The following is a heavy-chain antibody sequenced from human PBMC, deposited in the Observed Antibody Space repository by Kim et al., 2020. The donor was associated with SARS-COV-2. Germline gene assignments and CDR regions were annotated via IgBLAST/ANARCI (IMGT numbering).Heavy chain of an antibody. D-gene: IGHD4-17*01. CDR3: ARDLLVTVTGDYYYYGMDV. V-gene: IGHV3-11*05. J-gene: IGHJ6*02. Sequence: KGRFTISRDNAKNSLYLQMNSLRAEDTAVYYCARDLLVTVTGDYYYYGMDVRGQGTTVTVSS.